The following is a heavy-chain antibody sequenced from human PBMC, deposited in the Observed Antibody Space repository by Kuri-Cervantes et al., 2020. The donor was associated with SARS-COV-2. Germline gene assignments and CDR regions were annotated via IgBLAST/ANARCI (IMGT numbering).Heavy chain of an antibody. CDR2: ISWNSGSI. CDR1: GFTFDDYA. Sequence: GGSLRLSCEASGFTFDDYAMHWFRQAPGGGLEWVSGISWNSGSIGYADSVKGRFTISRDNAKNSLYLQMNSRRAEDTAVYYCARVRDDYGDQGDAFDFWGQGTMVTVSS. D-gene: IGHD4-17*01. V-gene: IGHV3-9*01. J-gene: IGHJ3*01. CDR3: ARVRDDYGDQGDAFDF.